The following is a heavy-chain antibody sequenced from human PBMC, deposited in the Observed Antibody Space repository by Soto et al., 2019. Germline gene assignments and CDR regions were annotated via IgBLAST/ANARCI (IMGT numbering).Heavy chain of an antibody. CDR2: ISGSGGST. J-gene: IGHJ5*02. D-gene: IGHD5-18*01. CDR3: AKPGGNVDTAMPTGDWFDP. V-gene: IGHV3-23*01. CDR1: GFTFGFNA. Sequence: PGGSLRLSCAATGFTFGFNAMSWVRQAPGKGLEWVSAISGSGGSTYYADSVKGRFTISRDNSKNTLYLQMNSLRAEDTAVYYCAKPGGNVDTAMPTGDWFDPWGQGTLVTVSS.